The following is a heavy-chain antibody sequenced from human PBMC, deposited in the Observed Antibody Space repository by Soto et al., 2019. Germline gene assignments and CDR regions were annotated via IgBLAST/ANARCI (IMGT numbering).Heavy chain of an antibody. CDR1: GLTFSSYA. Sequence: GRSLRLSCAASGLTFSSYALIWVRQAPGKGLEWVSTISGGGGSTYYADSVKGRVSISRDNSKNTLYLQMNSLRAEDTAVYYCAKVSLGASSITDYSYNSMLVRYQG. V-gene: IGHV3-23*01. J-gene: IGHJ6*02. D-gene: IGHD1-26*01. CDR3: AKVSLGASSITDYSYNSMLV. CDR2: ISGGGGST.